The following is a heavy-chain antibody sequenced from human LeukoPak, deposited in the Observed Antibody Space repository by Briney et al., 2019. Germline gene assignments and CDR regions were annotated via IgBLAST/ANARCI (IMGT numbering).Heavy chain of an antibody. Sequence: PGGSLRLSCAASGFTFSSYGMHWVRQAPGKGLEWVAVISYDGSNKYYADSVKGRFTISRDNSKNTLYLQMNSLRAEDTAVYYCAKAKARMYYFDYWGQGTTVTVSS. J-gene: IGHJ4*03. CDR2: ISYDGSNK. CDR1: GFTFSSYG. D-gene: IGHD2/OR15-2a*01. V-gene: IGHV3-30*18. CDR3: AKAKARMYYFDY.